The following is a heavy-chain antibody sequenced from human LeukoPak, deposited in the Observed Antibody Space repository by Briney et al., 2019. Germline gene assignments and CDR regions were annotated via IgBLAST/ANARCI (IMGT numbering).Heavy chain of an antibody. V-gene: IGHV1-46*01. CDR3: ARGRRYCSSTSCSLDP. J-gene: IGHJ5*02. Sequence: ASVKVSCKASGYTFTSYYMHWVRQAPGQGLEWMGIINPSGGSTSYAQKFQGRVTMTRDTSTSTVYMELSSLRSEDTAVYYCARGRRYCSSTSCSLDPWGQGTLVTVSS. CDR2: INPSGGST. CDR1: GYTFTSYY. D-gene: IGHD2-2*01.